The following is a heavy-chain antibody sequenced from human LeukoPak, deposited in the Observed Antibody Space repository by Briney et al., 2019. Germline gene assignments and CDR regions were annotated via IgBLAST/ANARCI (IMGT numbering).Heavy chain of an antibody. D-gene: IGHD3-22*01. CDR2: VSSSGSTI. V-gene: IGHV3-48*03. CDR1: GFTFSSYE. CDR3: ASLTRTYYYDSSGQHAAN. Sequence: GGSLRLSCAASGFTFSSYEMNWVRQAPGKGLEWVSYVSSSGSTIYYADSVKGRFTISRDNAKNSLYLQMNSLRAEDTAVYYCASLTRTYYYDSSGQHAANWGQGTLVTVSS. J-gene: IGHJ4*02.